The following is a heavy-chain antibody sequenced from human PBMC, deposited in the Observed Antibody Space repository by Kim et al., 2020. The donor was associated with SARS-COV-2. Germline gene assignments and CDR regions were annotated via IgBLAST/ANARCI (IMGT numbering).Heavy chain of an antibody. V-gene: IGHV4-39*07. J-gene: IGHJ6*02. CDR3: ARLIAAAGTYYGMDV. Sequence: PSLKSRVTISVDTSKNQFSLKLSSVTAADTAVYYCARLIAAAGTYYGMDVWGQGTTVTVSS. D-gene: IGHD6-13*01.